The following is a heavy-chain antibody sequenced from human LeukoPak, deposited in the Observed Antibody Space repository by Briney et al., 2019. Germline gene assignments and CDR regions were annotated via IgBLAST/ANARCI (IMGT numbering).Heavy chain of an antibody. CDR2: INYNGGST. V-gene: IGHV3-20*04. Sequence: GGSLRLSCGASVSNYDDYGMKWVSQAPGKGLEWVSGINYNGGSTGYADSVKGRFTISRDNAKNSLYLQMNSLRAEDTALYYCASDGYYGSGSYDKDWGQGTLVTVSS. CDR3: ASDGYYGSGSYDKD. CDR1: VSNYDDYG. D-gene: IGHD3-10*01. J-gene: IGHJ4*02.